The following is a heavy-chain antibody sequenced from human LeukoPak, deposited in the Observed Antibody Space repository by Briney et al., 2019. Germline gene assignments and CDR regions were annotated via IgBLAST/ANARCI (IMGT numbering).Heavy chain of an antibody. J-gene: IGHJ4*02. CDR3: AKVAPPLREGAGGYFDWLSLGLVDY. CDR1: GFTFSSYG. CDR2: ISGSGGST. V-gene: IGHV3-23*01. Sequence: PGGSLRLSCAASGFTFSSYGMGWVRQAPGKGLEWVSAISGSGGSTYYADSVKGRFTISRDNSKNTLYLQMNSLRAEDTAVYYCAKVAPPLREGAGGYFDWLSLGLVDYWGQGTLVTVSS. D-gene: IGHD3-9*01.